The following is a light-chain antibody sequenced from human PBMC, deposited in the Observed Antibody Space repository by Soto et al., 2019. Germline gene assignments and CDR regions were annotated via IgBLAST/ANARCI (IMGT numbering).Light chain of an antibody. Sequence: MQLTQSPSKVSASVGAEVNATFRASQSVSGWLAWYQQKPGEAPKLLIYRASTLKSGVPSRFSGSGSGTEFTLTISSLQPDDFATYYCQHYNSYSEAFGQGTKVDIK. CDR3: QHYNSYSEA. V-gene: IGKV1-5*03. CDR1: QSVSGW. J-gene: IGKJ1*01. CDR2: RAS.